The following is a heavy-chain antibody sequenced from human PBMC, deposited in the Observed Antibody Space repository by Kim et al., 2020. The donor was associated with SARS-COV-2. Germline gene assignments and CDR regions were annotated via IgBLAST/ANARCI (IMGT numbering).Heavy chain of an antibody. CDR1: GYTFTSYG. D-gene: IGHD1-7*01. CDR2: ISAYNGNT. J-gene: IGHJ6*02. CDR3: ARDDGLELRTYYYYGMDV. Sequence: ASVKVSCKASGYTFTSYGISWVRQAPGQGLEWIGWISAYNGNTNYAQKLQGRVTMTTDTSTSTAYMELRSLRSDDTAVYYCARDDGLELRTYYYYGMDVWGQGTTVTVSS. V-gene: IGHV1-18*01.